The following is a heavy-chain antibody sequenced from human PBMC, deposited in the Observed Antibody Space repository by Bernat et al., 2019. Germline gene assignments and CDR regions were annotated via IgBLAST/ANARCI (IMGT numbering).Heavy chain of an antibody. CDR2: ISYDGSNK. CDR3: AKDLVPYVGGNEDSHYYYGMDV. Sequence: QVQLVESGGGVVQPGRSLRLSCAVSGFTFSSYGMHWVRQAPGKGLEWVAVISYDGSNKYYAASVKGRFTLSRDSSKTTLYLQMNSLRAEETAVYYCAKDLVPYVGGNEDSHYYYGMDVWGQGTTVTVAS. D-gene: IGHD1-26*01. V-gene: IGHV3-30*18. J-gene: IGHJ6*02. CDR1: GFTFSSYG.